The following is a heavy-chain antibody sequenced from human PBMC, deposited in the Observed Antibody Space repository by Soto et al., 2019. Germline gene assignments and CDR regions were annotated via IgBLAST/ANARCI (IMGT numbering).Heavy chain of an antibody. J-gene: IGHJ6*02. D-gene: IGHD3-22*01. V-gene: IGHV1-2*02. CDR1: GYTFTGYY. CDR2: INPNSGGT. CDR3: ARDLSDYDSSGQGYYYYGMDV. Sequence: ASVKVSCKASGYTFTGYYMHWVRQAPGQGLEWMGWINPNSGGTNYAQKFQGRVTMTGDTSISTAYMELSRLRSDDTAVYYCARDLSDYDSSGQGYYYYGMDVWGQGTTVTVSS.